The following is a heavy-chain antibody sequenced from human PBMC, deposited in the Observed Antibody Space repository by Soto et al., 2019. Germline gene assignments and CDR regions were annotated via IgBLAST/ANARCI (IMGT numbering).Heavy chain of an antibody. CDR2: VSPDHGNA. Sequence: QVQVVQSTAEVKKPGASVKVSCKTSGYTFTNYDINWVRQAPGQGLEWMGWVSPDHGNAGYAPQSQGRITRTSDTSTSTVYMQLNNLSSDDTAVYFGEVTAAGYWGQGTMVTVSS. D-gene: IGHD2-21*02. J-gene: IGHJ4*02. V-gene: IGHV1-8*01. CDR3: EVTAAGY. CDR1: GYTFTNYD.